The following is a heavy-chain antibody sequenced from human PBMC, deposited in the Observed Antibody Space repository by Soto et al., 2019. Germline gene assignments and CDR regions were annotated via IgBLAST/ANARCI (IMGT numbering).Heavy chain of an antibody. CDR2: ISSSGSTI. CDR3: ARDLSNTDYYGSGSPQYYFDY. V-gene: IGHV3-11*01. J-gene: IGHJ4*02. D-gene: IGHD3-10*01. Sequence: XLRLSCACSGFTFSDYYMSWIRQAPGEGLEWVSYISSSGSTIYYADSVKGRFTISRDNAKNSLYLQMNSLRAEDTAVYYCARDLSNTDYYGSGSPQYYFDYWGQGTLVTVSS. CDR1: GFTFSDYY.